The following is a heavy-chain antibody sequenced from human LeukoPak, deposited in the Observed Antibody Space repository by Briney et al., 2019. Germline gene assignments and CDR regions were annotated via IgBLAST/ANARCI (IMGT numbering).Heavy chain of an antibody. D-gene: IGHD3-9*01. CDR1: GGSVSSSIYY. CDR3: ASRNDILTGYVFDF. J-gene: IGHJ4*02. Sequence: SETLSLTCTVSGGSVSSSIYYWGWLRQPPGKGLEWIGCIYYSGSTSYNPSLKSRVTISVDTSKNQFSLKLTSVTAADTAVYYCASRNDILTGYVFDFWGQGTLVTVSS. CDR2: IYYSGST. V-gene: IGHV4-39*01.